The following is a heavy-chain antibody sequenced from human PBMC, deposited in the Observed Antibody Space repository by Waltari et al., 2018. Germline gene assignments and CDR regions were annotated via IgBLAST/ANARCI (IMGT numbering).Heavy chain of an antibody. V-gene: IGHV3-7*01. CDR1: GFTFSSYW. D-gene: IGHD1-1*01. Sequence: EVQLVESGGGLVQPGGSLRLSCAASGFTFSSYWMSWVRQAPGKGPEWVANIKQDGSAKYYVDSVKGRFTISRDNAKNSLYLQMNSLRAEDTAVYYCARSVSYGYHFDYWGQGTLVTVSS. J-gene: IGHJ4*02. CDR3: ARSVSYGYHFDY. CDR2: IKQDGSAK.